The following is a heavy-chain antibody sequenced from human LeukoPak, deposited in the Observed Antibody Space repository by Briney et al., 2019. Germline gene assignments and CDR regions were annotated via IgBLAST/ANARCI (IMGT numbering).Heavy chain of an antibody. Sequence: GGSLRLSCAASGFTFSRYSMNWVRQAPGKGLEWVSSITISSTYLFYADPVKGRFTISRDNAKNSLYLQMNSLRAEDTAVYYCARDLEQQLFDLWGQGTLATVSS. D-gene: IGHD6-13*01. J-gene: IGHJ5*02. CDR2: ITISSTYL. CDR3: ARDLEQQLFDL. CDR1: GFTFSRYS. V-gene: IGHV3-21*01.